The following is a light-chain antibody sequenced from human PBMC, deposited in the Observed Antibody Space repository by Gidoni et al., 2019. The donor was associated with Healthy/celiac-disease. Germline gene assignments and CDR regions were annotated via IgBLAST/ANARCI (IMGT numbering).Light chain of an antibody. J-gene: IGLJ2*01. CDR2: YDS. CDR1: NIGSKS. Sequence: SYLLTQPPSVSVAPGKTARIPCGGNNIGSKSVHWYQQKPGQAPVLVIYYDSDRPSGIPERFSGSNSGNTATLTISRVEAGDEADYYCQVWDSSSDHVVFGGGTKLTVL. CDR3: QVWDSSSDHVV. V-gene: IGLV3-21*04.